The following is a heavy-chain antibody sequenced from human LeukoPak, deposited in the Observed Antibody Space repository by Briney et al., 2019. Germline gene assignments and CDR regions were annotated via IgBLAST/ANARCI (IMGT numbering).Heavy chain of an antibody. CDR3: ARDVSASLTWWFDP. CDR2: INPSGGST. J-gene: IGHJ5*02. Sequence: ASVKVSCKASGYTFTSYYMHWVRQAPGQGLWWMGMINPSGGSTTYAQKFQGRVSMTRDTSTSTVYMELSSLRSEDTAVYYCARDVSASLTWWFDPWGQGTLVTVSS. V-gene: IGHV1-46*01. CDR1: GYTFTSYY. D-gene: IGHD2-2*01.